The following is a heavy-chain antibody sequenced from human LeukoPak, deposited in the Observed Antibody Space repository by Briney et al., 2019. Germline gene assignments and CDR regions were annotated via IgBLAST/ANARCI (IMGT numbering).Heavy chain of an antibody. Sequence: GGSLRLSCAASGFTFNIYSMNWVRQAPGKGLEWVASISSRRIYIYYTDSVRGRFTISRDNAKNSLYLQMNSRRAEDAAVYYCARDQDCTVSSCPRGDDGFDIWGQGTAVTVSS. D-gene: IGHD2-8*02. J-gene: IGHJ3*02. V-gene: IGHV3-21*01. CDR3: ARDQDCTVSSCPRGDDGFDI. CDR1: GFTFNIYS. CDR2: ISSRRIYI.